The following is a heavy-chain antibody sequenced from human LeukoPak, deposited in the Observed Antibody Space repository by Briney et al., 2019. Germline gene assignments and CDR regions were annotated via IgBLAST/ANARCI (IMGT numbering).Heavy chain of an antibody. J-gene: IGHJ4*02. V-gene: IGHV3-9*03. Sequence: GGSLRLSFAASGFNFYGYSMHWVRQVPGKAPEGVAGITKNSDAMGYADSVKGRFSISRDNAKNSLYLQMNSLRVEDMAFYYCAKSGPLGGGYFDYWGQGTLVTVSS. CDR1: GFNFYGYS. CDR2: ITKNSDAM. D-gene: IGHD3-16*01. CDR3: AKSGPLGGGYFDY.